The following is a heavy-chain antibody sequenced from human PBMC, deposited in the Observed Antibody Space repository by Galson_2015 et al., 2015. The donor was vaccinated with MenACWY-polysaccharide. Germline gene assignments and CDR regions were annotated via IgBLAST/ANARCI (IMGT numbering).Heavy chain of an antibody. CDR2: IGGSGGGR. Sequence: SLRLSCAVSGLTLRSYAMSWVRQAPGKGLEWVSTIGGSGGGRYCADSVKGRFTISRDNSTNTLYLDMNSLRAEDTAIYYCAKDAIAGIVLTPLRIPLQRGGQGTLIAVSS. J-gene: IGHJ1*01. D-gene: IGHD6-13*01. CDR1: GLTLRSYA. CDR3: AKDAIAGIVLTPLRIPLQR. V-gene: IGHV3-23*01.